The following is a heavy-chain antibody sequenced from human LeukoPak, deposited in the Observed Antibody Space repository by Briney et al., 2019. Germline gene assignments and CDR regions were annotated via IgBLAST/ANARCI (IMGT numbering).Heavy chain of an antibody. CDR2: IWYDGSNK. Sequence: GGSLRLSFAASGFTFRNHGMHWIRQAPGKGLEWVAIIWYDGSNKYYAASVNGRFTISRDNSKNTLYLQMNSLRDDDTAVYYCVRDRGALQYFDYWGQGTLVTVSS. CDR1: GFTFRNHG. J-gene: IGHJ4*02. D-gene: IGHD2/OR15-2a*01. V-gene: IGHV3-33*01. CDR3: VRDRGALQYFDY.